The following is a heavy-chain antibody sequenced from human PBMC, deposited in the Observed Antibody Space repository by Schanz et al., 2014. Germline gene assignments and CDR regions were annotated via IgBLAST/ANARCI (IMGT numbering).Heavy chain of an antibody. D-gene: IGHD4-17*01. CDR2: VYTSGST. CDR3: ARDRGHGDLPGDI. V-gene: IGHV4-61*02. Sequence: QVQLQESGPGLVKPSQTLSLTCTVSGGSISSATYYWSWVRQPAGKGLEWIGRVYTSGSTIYNPSLKSRVTISLDTSKNQFSLNLNSATAADTAVYYCARDRGHGDLPGDIWGQGTMVTVSS. J-gene: IGHJ3*02. CDR1: GGSISSATYY.